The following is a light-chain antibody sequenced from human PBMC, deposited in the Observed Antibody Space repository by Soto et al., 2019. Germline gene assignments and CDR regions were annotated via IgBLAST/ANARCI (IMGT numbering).Light chain of an antibody. J-gene: IGLJ2*01. CDR3: QVWDRSSDHRVV. Sequence: SYELTQPPSVSVAPGKTARISCERNNIGTKSVHWYQQKPGQAPVLVIYYDSARPSGIPERFSGSNAGNTATLTISTVEDGDEADYYCQVWDRSSDHRVVFGGGTKVTVL. V-gene: IGLV3-21*04. CDR1: NIGTKS. CDR2: YDS.